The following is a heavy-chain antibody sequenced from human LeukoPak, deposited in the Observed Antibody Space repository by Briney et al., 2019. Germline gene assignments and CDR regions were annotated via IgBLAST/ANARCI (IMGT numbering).Heavy chain of an antibody. CDR3: ARETVWPVDY. D-gene: IGHD2-21*01. V-gene: IGHV3-30*03. CDR2: ISYDGSNK. J-gene: IGHJ4*02. Sequence: GRSLRLSCAASGFTFSSYGMHWVRQAPGKGLEWVAVISYDGSNKYYADSVKGRFTISRDNAKNTLYLQMNSLRDEDTAVYYCARETVWPVDYWGQGTLVTVSS. CDR1: GFTFSSYG.